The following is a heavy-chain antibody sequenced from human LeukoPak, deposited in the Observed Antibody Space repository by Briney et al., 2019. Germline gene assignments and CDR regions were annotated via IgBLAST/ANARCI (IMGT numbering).Heavy chain of an antibody. CDR2: IIPIFGTA. D-gene: IGHD2-2*01. CDR3: AISSQLLTSDRIYYFDY. V-gene: IGHV1-69*06. Sequence: GSSVKVSCKASGGTFSSYAISWVRQAPGQGLEWMGGIIPIFGTANYAQKFQGRVTITGDKSTSTAYMELSSLRSEDTAVYYCAISSQLLTSDRIYYFDYWGQGTLVTVSS. J-gene: IGHJ4*02. CDR1: GGTFSSYA.